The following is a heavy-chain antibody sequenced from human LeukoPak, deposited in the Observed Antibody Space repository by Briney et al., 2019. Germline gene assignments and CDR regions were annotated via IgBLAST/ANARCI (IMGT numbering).Heavy chain of an antibody. CDR2: INHSGST. J-gene: IGHJ1*01. V-gene: IGHV4-34*01. CDR3: ARGRTQRRAVAGTGEYFQH. D-gene: IGHD6-19*01. Sequence: KPSETLSLTCAVYGGSFSGYYWSWIRQPPGKGLEWIGEINHSGSTNYNPSLKSRVTISVDTSKNQFSLKLSSVTAADTAVYYCARGRTQRRAVAGTGEYFQHWGQGTLVTVSS. CDR1: GGSFSGYY.